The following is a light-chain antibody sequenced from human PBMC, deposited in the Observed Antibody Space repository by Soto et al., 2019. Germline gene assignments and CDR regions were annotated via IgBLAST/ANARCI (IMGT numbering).Light chain of an antibody. Sequence: QSALTQPASVSGSPGQSITISCTGTSSDVGAYNYVSWYQQHPGTAPKLMMYDVSNRPSGISNRFSGSKSGNTASLTISGVQAEDEADYYCSSYTSSTLVFGGGTKLTVL. J-gene: IGLJ2*01. V-gene: IGLV2-14*03. CDR1: SSDVGAYNY. CDR2: DVS. CDR3: SSYTSSTLV.